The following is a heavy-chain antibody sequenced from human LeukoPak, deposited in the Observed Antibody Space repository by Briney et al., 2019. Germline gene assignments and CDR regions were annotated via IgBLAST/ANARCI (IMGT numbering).Heavy chain of an antibody. CDR1: GYTFTAYY. V-gene: IGHV1-2*02. D-gene: IGHD6-13*01. J-gene: IGHJ5*02. CDR3: ARGQQTFDP. CDR2: MRPLNGAT. Sequence: ASVKVSCKLSGYTFTAYYVHWVRQAPGQGLEWMGWMRPLNGATNYAQKFQGRVTMTRDTSISTAYMELNSLTYDDTATYYCARGQQTFDPWGQGTLVTVSS.